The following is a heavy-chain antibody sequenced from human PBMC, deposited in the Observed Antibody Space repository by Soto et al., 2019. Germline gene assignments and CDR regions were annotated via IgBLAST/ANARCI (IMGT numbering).Heavy chain of an antibody. CDR3: ARHRQYYDTSGYQQRYFDY. CDR2: IYYSGTT. CDR1: GGSISSTPYS. J-gene: IGHJ4*02. D-gene: IGHD3-22*01. Sequence: QLQLQESGPGLVKPSETLSLTCSVSGGSISSTPYSWGWIRQPPGKGLEWLGTIYYSGTTSYNPSLKSRVIISVDTSNNQFLLKLRSVTAADTAVYYCARHRQYYDTSGYQQRYFDYWGQGTQVTSPQ. V-gene: IGHV4-39*01.